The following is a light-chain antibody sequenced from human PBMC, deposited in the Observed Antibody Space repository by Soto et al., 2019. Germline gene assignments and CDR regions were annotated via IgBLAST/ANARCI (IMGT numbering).Light chain of an antibody. CDR2: AAS. CDR3: QQRGT. CDR1: QIINSY. J-gene: IGKJ1*01. V-gene: IGKV1-39*01. Sequence: DIQMTQSPSSLSASLGDRVTITCRASQIINSYLNWYQKKPGKAPKLLIYAASSLHSGVPTRFRGSESGTDFTLTISSLQPEDVATYYCQQRGTFGLGTKVEI.